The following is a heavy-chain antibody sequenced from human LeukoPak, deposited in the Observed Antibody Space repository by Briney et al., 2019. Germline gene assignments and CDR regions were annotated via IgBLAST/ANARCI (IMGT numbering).Heavy chain of an antibody. V-gene: IGHV4-34*01. CDR3: ARGYGSSDI. CDR2: INHSGST. Sequence: SETLSLTCAVYGGSFSGYYWSWIRQPPGKGLEWIGEINHSGSTSCNPSLKSRVTISVDTSMNQFSLKLSSVTAADTAVYYCARGYGSSDIWGQGTMVTVSS. D-gene: IGHD6-6*01. J-gene: IGHJ3*02. CDR1: GGSFSGYY.